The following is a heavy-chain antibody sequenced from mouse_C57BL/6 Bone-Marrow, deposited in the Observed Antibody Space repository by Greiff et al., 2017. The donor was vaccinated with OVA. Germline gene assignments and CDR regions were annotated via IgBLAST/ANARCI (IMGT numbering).Heavy chain of an antibody. D-gene: IGHD1-3*01. CDR2: ISNLAYSI. CDR1: GFTFSDYG. J-gene: IGHJ4*01. Sequence: DVHLVESGGGLVQPGGSLKLSCAASGFTFSDYGMAWVRQAPRKGPEWVAFISNLAYSIYYADNVTGRFTISRENAKNTLYMEMSSLRSEDTAMYYCARSEAHYAMDYWGQGTSVTVSS. CDR3: ARSEAHYAMDY. V-gene: IGHV5-15*01.